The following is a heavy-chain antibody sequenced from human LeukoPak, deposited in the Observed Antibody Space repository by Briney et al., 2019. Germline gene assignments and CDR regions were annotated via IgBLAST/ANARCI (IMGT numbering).Heavy chain of an antibody. CDR2: ISYGGRIV. CDR1: GISISDNY. CDR3: AKDFMHYGSGRPYYMDV. Sequence: PGGSLRLSCEASGISISDNYMSWIRQAPGKGLEWVSYISYGGRIVYSADSVKGRFTISRDNAKNTVFLQMNSLRIEDTAMYYCAKDFMHYGSGRPYYMDVWGEGTTVIISS. V-gene: IGHV3-11*01. J-gene: IGHJ6*03. D-gene: IGHD3-10*01.